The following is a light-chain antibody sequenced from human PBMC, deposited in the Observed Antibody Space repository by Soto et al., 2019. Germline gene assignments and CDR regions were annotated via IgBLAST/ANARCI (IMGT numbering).Light chain of an antibody. J-gene: IGKJ3*01. CDR3: QQYDTSPFT. CDR2: GAS. CDR1: ERISSNF. V-gene: IGKV3-20*01. Sequence: VLTQSPDTLSLSPGERATLSCRASERISSNFLAWYQQRPGQAPRLLIYGASTRASGIPDRFSGSGSGTDFALTISRLEPEDFAVFYCQQYDTSPFTFGPGTTVEIK.